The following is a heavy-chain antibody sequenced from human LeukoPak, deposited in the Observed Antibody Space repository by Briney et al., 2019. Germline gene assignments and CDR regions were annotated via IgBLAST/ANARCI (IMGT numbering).Heavy chain of an antibody. Sequence: GGSLRLSCAASGFTFSSYAMHWVRQAPGKGLEWVAVISYDGSNKYYADSVKGRFTISRDNSKNTLYLQMNSLRAEDTAVYYCGRLALTPWYFDLWGRGTLVTVSS. CDR1: GFTFSSYA. CDR2: ISYDGSNK. V-gene: IGHV3-30-3*01. CDR3: GRLALTPWYFDL. J-gene: IGHJ2*01. D-gene: IGHD5-12*01.